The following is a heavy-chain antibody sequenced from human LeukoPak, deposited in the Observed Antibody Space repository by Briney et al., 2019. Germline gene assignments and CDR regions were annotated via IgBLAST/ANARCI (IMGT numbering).Heavy chain of an antibody. CDR3: ARGAPGY. V-gene: IGHV4-34*01. CDR2: IKHGGGT. CDR1: GESFSGYY. Sequence: SETLSLTCAVYGESFSGYYWSWIRQPPGKGLEWIGQIKHGGGTKYNPSLNSRVTMSLDTSKNQFSLKMTSVTAADTATYYCARGAPGYWGQGTLVTVSS. J-gene: IGHJ4*02.